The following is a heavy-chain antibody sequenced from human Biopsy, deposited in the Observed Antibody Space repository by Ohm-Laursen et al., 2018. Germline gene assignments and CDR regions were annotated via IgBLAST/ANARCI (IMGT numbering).Heavy chain of an antibody. J-gene: IGHJ5*02. D-gene: IGHD6-19*01. CDR1: GDSISGYY. CDR2: MYYNERT. Sequence: PSETLSLTCTVSGDSISGYYWTWIRQPPGKGLEWIGYMYYNERTYYNPSLRGRVTISVDTSKNQISLRLSSVTAADTAVYYCASGGQWPKPYLRYLDPWGQGTLVTVSS. V-gene: IGHV4-59*01. CDR3: ASGGQWPKPYLRYLDP.